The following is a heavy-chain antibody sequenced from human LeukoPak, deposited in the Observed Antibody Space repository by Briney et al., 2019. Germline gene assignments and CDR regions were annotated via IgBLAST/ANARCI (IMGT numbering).Heavy chain of an antibody. CDR3: ARGAGRWIDY. D-gene: IGHD4-23*01. V-gene: IGHV4-59*01. Sequence: PSQTLSLTCTVSGGSISSYYWSWIRQPPGKGLEWIGYIYYSGSTNYNPSLKSRVTISVDTSKNQFSLKLSSVTAADTAVYYCARGAGRWIDYWGQGTLVTVSS. J-gene: IGHJ4*02. CDR1: GGSISSYY. CDR2: IYYSGST.